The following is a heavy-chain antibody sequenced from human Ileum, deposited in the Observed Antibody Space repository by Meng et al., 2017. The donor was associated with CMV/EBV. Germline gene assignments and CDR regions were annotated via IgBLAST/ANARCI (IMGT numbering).Heavy chain of an antibody. D-gene: IGHD3-22*01. Sequence: VQLQESGPGLVKPSQTLSLTCSVFGGFISSGDYYWSWIREPPGKGLEWFGYINYRGTTYYNPSLKSRLTISVDTSNNQFSLILSSVTAADTALYYCARAISGHYYVPWGQGTLVTVSS. CDR3: ARAISGHYYVP. CDR2: INYRGTT. CDR1: GGFISSGDYY. J-gene: IGHJ5*02. V-gene: IGHV4-30-4*08.